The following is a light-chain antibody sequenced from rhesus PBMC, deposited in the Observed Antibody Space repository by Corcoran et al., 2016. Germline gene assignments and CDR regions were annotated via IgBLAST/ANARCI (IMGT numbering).Light chain of an antibody. CDR3: FLYDGGPYI. J-gene: IGLJ1*01. Sequence: QAVVTQEPSMTVSPGGTVTLTCGSNTGPVTSANYPNWFQQKPGQVPRGLIFHTDGKHSWTPARFSGSLVGGKAALTLSGAQPEDEADYYCFLYDGGPYIFGPGTRLSV. CDR1: TGPVTSANY. V-gene: IGLV7-76*01. CDR2: HTD.